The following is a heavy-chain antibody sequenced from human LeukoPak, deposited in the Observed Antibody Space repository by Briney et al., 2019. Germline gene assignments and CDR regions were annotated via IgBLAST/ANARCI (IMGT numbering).Heavy chain of an antibody. CDR2: IYTSGST. J-gene: IGHJ4*02. Sequence: PSETLSLTCTVSGGSISSYYWSWIRQPAGKGLEWIGRIYTSGSTNYNPSLKSRVTMSVDTSRNQFSLKLSSVTAADTAVYYCARDSCGFGSSSCYAVNWGQGTLVTVSS. CDR1: GGSISSYY. V-gene: IGHV4-4*07. CDR3: ARDSCGFGSSSCYAVN. D-gene: IGHD2-2*01.